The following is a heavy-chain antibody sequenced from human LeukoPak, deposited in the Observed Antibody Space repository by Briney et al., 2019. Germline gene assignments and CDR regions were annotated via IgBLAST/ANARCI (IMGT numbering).Heavy chain of an antibody. Sequence: NPGGSLRLSCAASGFTFSSYSMNWVRQAPGKGLEWVSSISSSSSYIYYADSVKGRFTISRDNAKNLLYLQMNSLRAEDTAVYYCARDRTTGIAVAGTASDYWGQGTLVTVSS. J-gene: IGHJ4*02. CDR2: ISSSSSYI. CDR3: ARDRTTGIAVAGTASDY. V-gene: IGHV3-21*01. D-gene: IGHD6-19*01. CDR1: GFTFSSYS.